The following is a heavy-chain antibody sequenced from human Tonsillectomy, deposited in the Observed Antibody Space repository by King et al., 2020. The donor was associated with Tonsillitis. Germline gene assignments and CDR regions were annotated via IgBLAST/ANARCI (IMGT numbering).Heavy chain of an antibody. CDR2: INHSGST. J-gene: IGHJ6*03. Sequence: VQLQQWGAGLLKPSETLSLTCAVYGTSFSDYYWSWIRQPPGKGLEWIGEINHSGSTNYNPSLESRVALSVDTSKNQFSLKLSSVTAADTALYYCARGGPGDFWIAYYTGGYYYMDVWGKGTTVTVSS. CDR3: ARGGPGDFWIAYYTGGYYYMDV. V-gene: IGHV4-34*01. D-gene: IGHD3-3*01. CDR1: GTSFSDYY.